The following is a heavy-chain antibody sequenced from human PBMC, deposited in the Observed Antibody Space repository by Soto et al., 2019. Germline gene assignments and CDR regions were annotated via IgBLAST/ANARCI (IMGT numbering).Heavy chain of an antibody. Sequence: SDPLSLTCAFYVVSFSGYYWSCIRHPPGKWLEWIGEINHSGSTNYNPSLTNRVTITVDTSKNQFSPKLSSDTAAATALYSCARGLSRGAPSNWDYYYYGMEVWGQGTTVIVSS. V-gene: IGHV4-34*01. CDR1: VVSFSGYY. CDR3: ARGLSRGAPSNWDYYYYGMEV. J-gene: IGHJ6*02. D-gene: IGHD3-16*01. CDR2: INHSGST.